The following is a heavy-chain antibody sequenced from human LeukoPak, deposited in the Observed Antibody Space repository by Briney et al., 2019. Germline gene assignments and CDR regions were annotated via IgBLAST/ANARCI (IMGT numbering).Heavy chain of an antibody. D-gene: IGHD2-2*01. V-gene: IGHV3-30-3*01. CDR1: GFTFSSYA. CDR2: ISYDGSNK. CDR3: AKDLNYAFDY. J-gene: IGHJ4*02. Sequence: AGGSLRLSCAASGFTFSSYAMHWVRQAPGKGLEWVAVISYDGSNKCYADSVKGRFTISRDNSKNTLYLQMNRLRAEDTAIYYCAKDLNYAFDYWGQGTLVTVSS.